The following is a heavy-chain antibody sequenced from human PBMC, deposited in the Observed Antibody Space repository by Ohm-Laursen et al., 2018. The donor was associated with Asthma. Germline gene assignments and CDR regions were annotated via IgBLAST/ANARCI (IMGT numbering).Heavy chain of an antibody. Sequence: SLRLSCTASGFTFSDYYMSWVRQAPGKGLEWVSVIYSGGSTYYADSVKGRFTISRDNSKNTLYLQMNSLRAEDTAVYYCAKPLENCSSTSCYGYYYGMDVWGQGTTVTVSS. D-gene: IGHD2-2*01. V-gene: IGHV3-53*01. J-gene: IGHJ6*02. CDR3: AKPLENCSSTSCYGYYYGMDV. CDR1: GFTFSDYY. CDR2: IYSGGST.